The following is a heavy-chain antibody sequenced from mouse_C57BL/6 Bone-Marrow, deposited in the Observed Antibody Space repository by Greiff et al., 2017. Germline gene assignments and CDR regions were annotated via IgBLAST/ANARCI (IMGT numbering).Heavy chain of an antibody. V-gene: IGHV1-74*01. CDR1: GYTFTSYW. J-gene: IGHJ3*01. CDR3: AIKPMEADSSGLSGCAY. CDR2: IHPSDSDT. D-gene: IGHD3-2*02. Sequence: QVQLKQPGAELVKPGASVKVSCKASGYTFTSYWMHWVKPRPGQGLEWIGRIHPSDSDTNYNQKFKGKDTLTVDKSSSTAYMQLSSLTSEDSAVYYWAIKPMEADSSGLSGCAYWGQGTLVTGSA.